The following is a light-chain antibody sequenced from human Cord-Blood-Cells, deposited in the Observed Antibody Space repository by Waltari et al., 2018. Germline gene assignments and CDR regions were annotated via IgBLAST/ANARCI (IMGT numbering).Light chain of an antibody. CDR2: YDS. V-gene: IGLV3-21*04. CDR3: QVWDSSSDHPRV. Sequence: YVLTQPPSVSVAPGKTARITCGGNNIGSKSVHWYQQKPGQAPVLVIYYDSDRPSGIPERFSGSNSGNTATLTISRVEAGDEADYYCQVWDSSSDHPRVFGGGTKLTVL. CDR1: NIGSKS. J-gene: IGLJ3*02.